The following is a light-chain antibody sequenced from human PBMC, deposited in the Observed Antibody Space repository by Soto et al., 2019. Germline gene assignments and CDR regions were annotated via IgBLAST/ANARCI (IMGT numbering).Light chain of an antibody. CDR3: QQYGSSPT. V-gene: IGKV3-20*01. J-gene: IGKJ4*01. CDR2: GAS. Sequence: EIVLTQSPGTLSLSPGERATLSCRASQSVSSSYLAWYQQKPGQAPRLLIYGASSRATGIPDRFSGSGSGTDFNLTISRLEPEDFAVYYCQQYGSSPTFGGGTTVEIK. CDR1: QSVSSSY.